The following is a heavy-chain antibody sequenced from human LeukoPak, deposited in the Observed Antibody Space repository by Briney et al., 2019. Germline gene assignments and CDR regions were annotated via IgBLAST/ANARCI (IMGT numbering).Heavy chain of an antibody. V-gene: IGHV1-18*01. CDR2: ISAYNGNT. CDR1: GYTFTSYG. CDR3: ARMPKSGYDWVLFDY. Sequence: GASVKVSCKASGYTFTSYGISWVRQAPGQGLEWMGWISAYNGNTNYAQKLQGRVTMTTDTSTSTAYMELRSLRSDDTAVYYCARMPKSGYDWVLFDYWGQGTLVTVSS. J-gene: IGHJ4*02. D-gene: IGHD5-12*01.